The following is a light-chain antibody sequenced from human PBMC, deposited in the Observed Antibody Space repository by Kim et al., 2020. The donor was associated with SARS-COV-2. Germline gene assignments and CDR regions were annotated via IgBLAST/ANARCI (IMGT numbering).Light chain of an antibody. CDR1: SSAIGGHNY. CDR2: NVS. CDR3: SSYTSTSTLVV. V-gene: IGLV2-14*03. J-gene: IGLJ2*01. Sequence: QPMTTSCTGTSSAIGGHNYVSWYQQHPGKAPKLLIYNVSNRPSGVSNRFSGSKSGNTASLTISGLQAEDEADYYCSSYTSTSTLVVFGEGTQLTVL.